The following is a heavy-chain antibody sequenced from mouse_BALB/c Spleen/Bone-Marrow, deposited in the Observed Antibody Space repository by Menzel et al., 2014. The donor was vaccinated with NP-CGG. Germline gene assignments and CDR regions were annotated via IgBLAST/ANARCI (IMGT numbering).Heavy chain of an antibody. D-gene: IGHD2-10*02. V-gene: IGHV1-5*01. CDR1: GYSFTSYW. J-gene: IGHJ3*01. CDR2: IYPGNSDT. CDR3: TFLVKEDFAY. Sequence: EAHLVESGTVLARPGASVKMSCKASGYSFTSYWMHWVKQRPGQGLEWIGAIYPGNSDTTYKQKFKGKAKLTAVTSASTAYMELSSLTNEDSAVYYCTFLVKEDFAYWGQGTLVTVSA.